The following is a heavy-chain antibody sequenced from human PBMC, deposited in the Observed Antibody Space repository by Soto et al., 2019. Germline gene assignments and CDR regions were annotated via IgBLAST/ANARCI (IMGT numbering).Heavy chain of an antibody. J-gene: IGHJ4*02. D-gene: IGHD4-4*01. Sequence: PGGSLRLSCAAAEFAFSNYAMNWVRQAPGKGLEWVSGLSGSGTSTFYADSVKGRFSISRDNSQNMLYLEMNSLRVDDTAVYYCAKDRGAYSSSFNDYWGQRTLVTVSS. CDR1: EFAFSNYA. CDR3: AKDRGAYSSSFNDY. CDR2: LSGSGTST. V-gene: IGHV3-23*01.